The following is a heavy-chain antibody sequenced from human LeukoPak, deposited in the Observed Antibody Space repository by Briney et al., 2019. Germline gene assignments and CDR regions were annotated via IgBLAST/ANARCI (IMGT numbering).Heavy chain of an antibody. CDR2: ISAYNGNT. V-gene: IGHV1-18*04. Sequence: ASVKVSCKASGYTFTSYGISWVRHAPGQGLEWMGWISAYNGNTNYAQKLQGRVTMTTDTSTSTAYMELRSLRSDDTAVYYCARTKTLRYFDWLPPDYWGQGTLVTVSS. CDR1: GYTFTSYG. CDR3: ARTKTLRYFDWLPPDY. D-gene: IGHD3-9*01. J-gene: IGHJ4*02.